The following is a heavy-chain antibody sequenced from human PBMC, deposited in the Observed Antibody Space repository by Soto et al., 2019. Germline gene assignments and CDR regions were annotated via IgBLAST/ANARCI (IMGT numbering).Heavy chain of an antibody. V-gene: IGHV3-48*03. D-gene: IGHD6-13*01. J-gene: IGHJ4*02. CDR2: ISSSGSTI. CDR1: GFTFSSYE. Sequence: WVSLRLSCAASGFTFSSYEMNWVRQAPGKGLEWVSYISSSGSTIYYADSVKGRFTISRDNAKNSLYLQMNSLRAEDTAVYYCARGPQLVYFDYWGQGTLVTVSS. CDR3: ARGPQLVYFDY.